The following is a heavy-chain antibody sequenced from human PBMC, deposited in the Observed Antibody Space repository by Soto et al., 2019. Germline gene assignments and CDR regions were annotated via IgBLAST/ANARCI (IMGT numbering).Heavy chain of an antibody. Sequence: SLRLSCAASGFTFSSYGMHWVRQAPGKGLEWVAVIWYDGSNKYYADSVKGRFTISRDNSKNTLYLQMNSLRAEDTAVYYCARDRLLWFGESSDGMDVWGQGTTVTVSS. V-gene: IGHV3-33*01. CDR1: GFTFSSYG. D-gene: IGHD3-10*01. CDR2: IWYDGSNK. J-gene: IGHJ6*02. CDR3: ARDRLLWFGESSDGMDV.